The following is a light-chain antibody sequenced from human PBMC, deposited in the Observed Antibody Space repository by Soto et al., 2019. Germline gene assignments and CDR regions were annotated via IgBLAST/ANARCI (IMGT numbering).Light chain of an antibody. Sequence: QSLFTQPACVSVSPGPSNTISRTGTISDVVGYNYVSWYQQHPCKAPKLMIYEVSNRPSGVSDRCSGSKSGNTASLTISGLQAEDAADYYCGSYTISRIYVFGAGTMVTVL. CDR2: EVS. CDR1: ISDVVGYNY. V-gene: IGLV2-14*01. J-gene: IGLJ1*01. CDR3: GSYTISRIYV.